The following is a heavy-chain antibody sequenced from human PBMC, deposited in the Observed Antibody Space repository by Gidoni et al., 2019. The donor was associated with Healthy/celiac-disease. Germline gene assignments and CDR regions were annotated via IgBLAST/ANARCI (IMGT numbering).Heavy chain of an antibody. D-gene: IGHD6-13*01. V-gene: IGHV1-2*06. CDR1: GYTFTGYY. Sequence: QVQLVQSGAEVKKPGASVKVSCKASGYTFTGYYMHWVRQAPGQGLEWMGRINPNSGGTNYAQKFQGRVPMTRDTSISTAYMELSRLRSDDTAVYYCARDAKSSSWSSGGGVGYWGQGTLVTVSS. J-gene: IGHJ4*02. CDR3: ARDAKSSSWSSGGGVGY. CDR2: INPNSGGT.